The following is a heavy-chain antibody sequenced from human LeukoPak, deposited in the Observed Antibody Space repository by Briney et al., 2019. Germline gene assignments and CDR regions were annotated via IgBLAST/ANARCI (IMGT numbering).Heavy chain of an antibody. D-gene: IGHD5-24*01. CDR1: GFTFSSYA. Sequence: QPGGSLRLSCAASGFTFSSYAMSWVRQAPGKGLEWVSAISGSGGSTYYADSVKGRFTISRDNSKNTLYLQMNSLRAEDTAVYYCARDVRDGYNPWYFDYWGQGTLVTVSS. CDR3: ARDVRDGYNPWYFDY. CDR2: ISGSGGST. V-gene: IGHV3-23*01. J-gene: IGHJ4*02.